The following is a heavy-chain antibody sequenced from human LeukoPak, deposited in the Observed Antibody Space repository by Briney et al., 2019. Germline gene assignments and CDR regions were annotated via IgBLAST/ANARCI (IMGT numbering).Heavy chain of an antibody. D-gene: IGHD5-18*01. V-gene: IGHV3-30*02. J-gene: IGHJ4*02. CDR3: AKVATETAMVTGGFDY. CDR2: IRNDGSDK. Sequence: GGSLRLSCAASGFTFSSYGIHWVRQAPGKGLDWVAFIRNDGSDKYYGDSVKGRFTISRDNSKNTEYLQMNSLRSEDTSVYFCAKVATETAMVTGGFDYWGQGTLVTVSS. CDR1: GFTFSSYG.